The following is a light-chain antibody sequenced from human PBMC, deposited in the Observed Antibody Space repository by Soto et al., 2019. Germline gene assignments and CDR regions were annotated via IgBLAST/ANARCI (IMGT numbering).Light chain of an antibody. CDR3: QQTYSSPQWT. J-gene: IGKJ1*01. CDR2: AAV. Sequence: DIQMTQSPFSLSASVGDRVTITCRASQSISSYLNWYQQKPGKPPKLLIYAAVSLQSGIPSRFSAYGSGTDFALTISSLQPEDFATYYCQQTYSSPQWTCGQGTKVEIK. V-gene: IGKV1-39*01. CDR1: QSISSY.